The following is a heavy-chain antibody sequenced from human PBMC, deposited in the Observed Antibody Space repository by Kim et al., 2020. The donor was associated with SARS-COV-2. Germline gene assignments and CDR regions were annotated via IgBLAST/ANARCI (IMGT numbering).Heavy chain of an antibody. J-gene: IGHJ6*02. CDR2: IYYSGST. CDR3: ARAGYYYDSSGYSYYYYGMDV. CDR1: GGSISSGGYY. D-gene: IGHD3-22*01. Sequence: SETLSLTCTVSGGSISSGGYYWSWIRQHPGKGLEWIGYIYYSGSTYYNPSLKSRVTISVDTSKNQFSLKLSSVTAADTAVYYCARAGYYYDSSGYSYYYYGMDVWGQGTTVTVSS. V-gene: IGHV4-31*03.